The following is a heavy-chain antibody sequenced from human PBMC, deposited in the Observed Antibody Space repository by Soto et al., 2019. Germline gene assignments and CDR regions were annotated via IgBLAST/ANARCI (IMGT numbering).Heavy chain of an antibody. Sequence: GGSLRLSCAASGFTFDDYAMHWVRQAPGKGLEWVSGISWNSGSIGYADSVKGRFTISRDNAKNSLYLQMNSLRAEDTALYYCAKDMLEPVGFDYWGQGTLVTVSS. CDR1: GFTFDDYA. CDR2: ISWNSGSI. J-gene: IGHJ4*02. D-gene: IGHD1-1*01. V-gene: IGHV3-9*01. CDR3: AKDMLEPVGFDY.